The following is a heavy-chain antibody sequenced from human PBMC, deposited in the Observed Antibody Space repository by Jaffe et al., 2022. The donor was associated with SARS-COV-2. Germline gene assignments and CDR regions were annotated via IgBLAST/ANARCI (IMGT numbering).Heavy chain of an antibody. CDR1: GYTFTSYG. V-gene: IGHV1-18*01. CDR3: ARDPLSSSWTGKRFDP. CDR2: ISPYNGNT. D-gene: IGHD6-13*01. Sequence: QVQLVQSGAEVKKPGASVKVSCKASGYTFTSYGISWVRQAPGQGLEWMGWISPYNGNTNYAQKLQGRVTMTTDTSTSTAYMELMSLRSDDTAVYYCARDPLSSSWTGKRFDPWGQGTLVTVSS. J-gene: IGHJ5*02.